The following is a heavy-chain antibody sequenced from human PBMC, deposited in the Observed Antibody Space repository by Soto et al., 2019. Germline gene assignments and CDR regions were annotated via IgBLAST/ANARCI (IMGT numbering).Heavy chain of an antibody. J-gene: IGHJ3*02. CDR2: ISGSGGST. Sequence: GGSLRLSCAASGFTFSSYAMSWVRQAPGKGLEWVSAISGSGGSTYYADSVKGRFTISRDNSKNTLYLQMNSLRAEDTAVYYCAKKGPVGQWLANQHDAFDIWGQGTIVTVSS. D-gene: IGHD6-19*01. CDR3: AKKGPVGQWLANQHDAFDI. CDR1: GFTFSSYA. V-gene: IGHV3-23*01.